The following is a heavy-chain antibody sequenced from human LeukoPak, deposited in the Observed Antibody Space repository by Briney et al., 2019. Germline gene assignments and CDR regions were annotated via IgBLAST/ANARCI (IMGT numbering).Heavy chain of an antibody. CDR2: MSYDGTYK. Sequence: PGGSLRLSCVVSGFNFDNFAMHWVRQPLGKGLEWVAVMSYDGTYKYYADSVRGRFTISRDNSKNTLYLQMNSLRAEDTAVYYCAKDRGGYSLFDYWGQGTLVTVSS. CDR1: GFNFDNFA. V-gene: IGHV3-30-3*01. J-gene: IGHJ4*02. D-gene: IGHD5-12*01. CDR3: AKDRGGYSLFDY.